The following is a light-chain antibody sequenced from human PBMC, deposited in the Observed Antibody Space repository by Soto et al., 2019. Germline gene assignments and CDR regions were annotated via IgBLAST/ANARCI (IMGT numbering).Light chain of an antibody. Sequence: EIVLTQSPGTLSLSPGERATLSCRASQSFSSSYLAWYQQKPGQAPMLLIYGASSRATGIPDRFSGSGSGIDFTLTISRREPEDFAACCRQQYGTARTVGQGTRL. J-gene: IGKJ5*01. V-gene: IGKV3-20*01. CDR2: GAS. CDR1: QSFSSSY. CDR3: QQYGTART.